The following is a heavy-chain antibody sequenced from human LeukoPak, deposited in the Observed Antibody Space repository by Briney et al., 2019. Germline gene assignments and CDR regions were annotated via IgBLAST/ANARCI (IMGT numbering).Heavy chain of an antibody. CDR3: ASRKLGNDY. J-gene: IGHJ4*02. Sequence: SETLSLTCTVSGGSITSSSFYWGWVRQPPGKGLEWIGSIYFSGNTYYNPSLKSRLTISVDTSKNQFSLNLSSVTAADTAVYYCASRKLGNDYWGQGTLVTVSS. CDR2: IYFSGNT. D-gene: IGHD7-27*01. CDR1: GGSITSSSFY. V-gene: IGHV4-39*01.